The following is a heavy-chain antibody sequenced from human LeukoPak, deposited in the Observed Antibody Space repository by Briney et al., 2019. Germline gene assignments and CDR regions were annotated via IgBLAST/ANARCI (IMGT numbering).Heavy chain of an antibody. V-gene: IGHV4-59*08. CDR1: GGSISSYY. CDR3: ARHSGGRDSSGEYWYFDL. Sequence: SETLSLTCTVSGGSISSYYWSWIRQPPGKGLEWIGYIYYSGSTNYNPSLKSRVTISVDTSKNQFSLKPSSVTAADTAVYYCARHSGGRDSSGEYWYFDLWGRGTLVTVSS. J-gene: IGHJ2*01. CDR2: IYYSGST. D-gene: IGHD3-22*01.